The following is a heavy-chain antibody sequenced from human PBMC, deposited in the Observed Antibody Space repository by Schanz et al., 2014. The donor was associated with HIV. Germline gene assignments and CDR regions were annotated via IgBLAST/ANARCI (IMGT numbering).Heavy chain of an antibody. CDR2: INSDGSST. Sequence: EVQLLESGGGLVQPGGSLRLSCAASGFTFSSYWMHWVRQAPGKGLVWVSRINSDGSSTSYADSVKGRFTISRDNAKNTLYLQMNSLRAEDTAVYYCANTEFPYSSSSDYYYGMDVWGQGTTVTVSS. V-gene: IGHV3-74*02. CDR1: GFTFSSYW. D-gene: IGHD6-6*01. J-gene: IGHJ6*02. CDR3: ANTEFPYSSSSDYYYGMDV.